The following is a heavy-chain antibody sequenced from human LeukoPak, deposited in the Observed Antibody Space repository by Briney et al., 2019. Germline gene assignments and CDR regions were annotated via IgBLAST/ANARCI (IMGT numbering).Heavy chain of an antibody. CDR3: ARDRPRLRGYSYGYYYYMDV. Sequence: SETLSLTCTVSGGSITSYYWSWIRQPPGKGLEWIGYIYYSGSTNHNPSLKSRVTISVDTSKNQFSLKLSSVTAADTAVYYCARDRPRLRGYSYGYYYYMDVWGKGTTVTVSS. V-gene: IGHV4-59*12. CDR1: GGSITSYY. J-gene: IGHJ6*03. CDR2: IYYSGST. D-gene: IGHD5-18*01.